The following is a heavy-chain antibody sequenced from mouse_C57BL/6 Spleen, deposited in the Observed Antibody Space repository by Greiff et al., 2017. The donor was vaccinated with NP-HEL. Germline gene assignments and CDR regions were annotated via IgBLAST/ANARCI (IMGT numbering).Heavy chain of an antibody. CDR3: ARRGWDDYAMDY. J-gene: IGHJ4*01. CDR1: GFTFSDYY. CDR2: ISNGGGST. Sequence: EVKLVESGGGLVQPGGSLKLSCAASGFTFSDYYMYWVRQTPEKRLEWVAYISNGGGSTYYPDTVKGRFTISRDNAKNTLYLQMGRLKSEDTAMYYCARRGWDDYAMDYWGQGTSVTVSS. D-gene: IGHD4-1*01. V-gene: IGHV5-12*01.